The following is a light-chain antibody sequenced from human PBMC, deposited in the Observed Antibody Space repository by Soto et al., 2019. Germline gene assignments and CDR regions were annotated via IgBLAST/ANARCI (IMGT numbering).Light chain of an antibody. CDR1: SSDVGPYNL. V-gene: IGLV2-23*02. Sequence: QSALTQSASVSGSPGQSITISCTGTSSDVGPYNLVSWYQQHPGKAPKLIIYEVTERPSGVSNRFSDSKSGNTASLTISGLQADDEADYDCCSYAGPNTFVFGLGTKLTVL. CDR3: CSYAGPNTFV. CDR2: EVT. J-gene: IGLJ1*01.